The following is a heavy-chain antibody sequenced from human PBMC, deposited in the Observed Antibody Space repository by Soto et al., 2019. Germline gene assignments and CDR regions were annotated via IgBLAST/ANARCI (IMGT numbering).Heavy chain of an antibody. CDR3: ARTSSREAVRPILYFDY. V-gene: IGHV1-69*13. CDR2: IIPIFGTA. D-gene: IGHD6-6*01. J-gene: IGHJ4*02. Sequence: ASLKVSCKASGGTFSSYAISWVRQAPGQGLEWMGGIIPIFGTANYAQKFQGRVTITADESTSTAYMELSSLRSEDTAVYYCARTSSREAVRPILYFDYWGQGTLVTVSS. CDR1: GGTFSSYA.